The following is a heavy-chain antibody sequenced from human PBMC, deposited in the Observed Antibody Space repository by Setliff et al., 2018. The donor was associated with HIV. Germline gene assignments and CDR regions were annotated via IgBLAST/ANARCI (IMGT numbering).Heavy chain of an antibody. CDR1: GYTFTTYG. CDR2: ISTYSDET. D-gene: IGHD3-22*01. V-gene: IGHV1-18*01. J-gene: IGHJ4*02. CDR3: ARDFDSSGYFNSLNY. Sequence: AASVKVSCKPSGYTFTTYGLSWVRQAPGQGLEWMGWISTYSDETSSSQNLQGRLTMTTDTSTGTAYMELRSLRSDDTAVYYCARDFDSSGYFNSLNYWGQGTLVTVSS.